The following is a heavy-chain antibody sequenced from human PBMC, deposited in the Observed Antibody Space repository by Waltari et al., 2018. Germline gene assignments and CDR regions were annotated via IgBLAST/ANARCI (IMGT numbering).Heavy chain of an antibody. CDR2: ISYDGSNK. D-gene: IGHD4-4*01. CDR1: GFTFSSYA. Sequence: QVQLVESGGGVVQPGRSLRLSCAASGFTFSSYAMHWVRQAPGKGLEWVAVISYDGSNKYYADSVKGRFTISRDNSKNTLYLQMNSLRAEDTAVYYCAREGDGYSTFDYWGQGTLVTVSS. J-gene: IGHJ4*02. V-gene: IGHV3-30-3*01. CDR3: AREGDGYSTFDY.